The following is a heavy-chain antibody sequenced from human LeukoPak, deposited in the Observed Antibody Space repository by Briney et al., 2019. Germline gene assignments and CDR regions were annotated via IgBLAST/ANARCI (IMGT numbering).Heavy chain of an antibody. CDR2: IKQDGSEK. Sequence: GGSLRLSCAASGFTFSSYWMSWVRQAPGKGLEWVANIKQDGSEKYYVDSVKGRFTISRDNAKNSLYLQMNSLRAEDTAVYYCARDLYQLLPIDAFDIWGQGTMVTVSS. V-gene: IGHV3-7*01. D-gene: IGHD2-2*01. CDR3: ARDLYQLLPIDAFDI. J-gene: IGHJ3*02. CDR1: GFTFSSYW.